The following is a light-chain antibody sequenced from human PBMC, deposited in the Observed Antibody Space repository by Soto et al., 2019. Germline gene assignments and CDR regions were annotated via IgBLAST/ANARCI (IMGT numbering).Light chain of an antibody. CDR1: SSDVGGYNF. J-gene: IGLJ2*01. Sequence: QSALTQPPSASGSPGQSVTISCTGTSSDVGGYNFVSWYQQHPGKAPKLMIYEVSERPSGVPDRFSGSKSGNTASLTVSGLQAEDEADYYCSSYAGSNIWVFGGGTKLTVL. CDR3: SSYAGSNIWV. V-gene: IGLV2-8*01. CDR2: EVS.